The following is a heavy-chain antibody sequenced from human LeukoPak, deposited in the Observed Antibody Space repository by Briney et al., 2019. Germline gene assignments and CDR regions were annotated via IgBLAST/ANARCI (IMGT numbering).Heavy chain of an antibody. CDR2: ISGSGGST. CDR1: GFTFSSYA. V-gene: IGHV3-23*01. CDR3: APDVGATGGFGY. J-gene: IGHJ4*02. Sequence: TGGSLRLSCAASGFTFSSYAMSWVRQAPGKGLEWVSAISGSGGSTYYADSVKGRFTISRDNSKNTLYLQMNSLRAEDTAVYYCAPDVGATGGFGYWGQGTLVTVSS. D-gene: IGHD1-26*01.